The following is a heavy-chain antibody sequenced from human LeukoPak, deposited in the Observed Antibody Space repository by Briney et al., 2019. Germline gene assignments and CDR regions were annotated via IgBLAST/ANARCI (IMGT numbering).Heavy chain of an antibody. CDR2: IRYDGSNK. Sequence: GGSLRLSCAASGITFSNYAMHWVRQAPGKGLEWVAFIRYDGSNKYYADSVKGRFTISRDNSKNTLYLQMNSLRAEDTAVYYCAKAGVDTAMVYAGYFDYWGQGTLVTVSS. CDR3: AKAGVDTAMVYAGYFDY. J-gene: IGHJ4*02. CDR1: GITFSNYA. V-gene: IGHV3-30*02. D-gene: IGHD5-18*01.